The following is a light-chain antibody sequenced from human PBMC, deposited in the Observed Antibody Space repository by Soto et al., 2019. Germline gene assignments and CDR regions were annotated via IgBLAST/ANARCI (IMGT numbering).Light chain of an antibody. Sequence: EIHMTQSPSTLSASEGDRVTITCRASQSIGRFLAWYQHQPGKAPKLLIYDASTLESGVPSRFSGTGSGTEFTFSITSLQPEDFGTYYCQQCYMGWTFGQGTKVDIK. J-gene: IGKJ1*01. V-gene: IGKV1-5*01. CDR1: QSIGRF. CDR2: DAS. CDR3: QQCYMGWT.